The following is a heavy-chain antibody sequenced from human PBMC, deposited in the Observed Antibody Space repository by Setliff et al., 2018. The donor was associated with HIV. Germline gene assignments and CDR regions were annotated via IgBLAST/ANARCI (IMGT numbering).Heavy chain of an antibody. V-gene: IGHV1-69*13. D-gene: IGHD3-10*01. CDR2: IIPMFGTA. Sequence: SVKVSCKASGYTFTDYYMHWVRQAPGQGLEWMGGIIPMFGTANYAQKFQGRVTITADASTKTAYMELSGLRSEDTAVYYCARGADGDFHYYMDVWGKGTTVTVSS. J-gene: IGHJ6*03. CDR3: ARGADGDFHYYMDV. CDR1: GYTFTDYY.